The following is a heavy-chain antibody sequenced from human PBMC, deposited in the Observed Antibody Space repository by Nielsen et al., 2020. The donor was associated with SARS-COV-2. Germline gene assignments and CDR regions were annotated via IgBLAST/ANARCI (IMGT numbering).Heavy chain of an antibody. J-gene: IGHJ4*02. Sequence: SETLSLTCTVSGGSISSGGYYWSWIRQHPGKGLEWIGYIYYSGSTYYNPSLKSRVTISVDTSKNQFSLKLSSVTAADTAVCYCAREVSTSCYYDYWGQGTLVTVSS. V-gene: IGHV4-31*03. D-gene: IGHD2-2*01. CDR1: GGSISSGGYY. CDR3: AREVSTSCYYDY. CDR2: IYYSGST.